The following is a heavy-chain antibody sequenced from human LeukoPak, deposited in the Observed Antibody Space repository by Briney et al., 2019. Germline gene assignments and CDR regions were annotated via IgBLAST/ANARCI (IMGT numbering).Heavy chain of an antibody. V-gene: IGHV5-51*01. CDR2: IYPGDSDT. CDR3: ARFLAGINWFDP. J-gene: IGHJ5*02. CDR1: EYSFPNYC. D-gene: IGHD6-13*01. Sequence: GESLKISCKHSEYSFPNYCIGWVRQMPGKGLEWMGIIYPGDSDTRYSPSFQGQVTISADKSISTAYLQWSSLKASDTAMYYCARFLAGINWFDPWGQGTLVTVSS.